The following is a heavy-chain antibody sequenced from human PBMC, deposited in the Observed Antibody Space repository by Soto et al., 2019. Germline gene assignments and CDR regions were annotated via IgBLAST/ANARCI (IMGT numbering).Heavy chain of an antibody. CDR3: ARLPYGSGSSYYYYYGMDV. D-gene: IGHD3-10*01. CDR1: GYTFTSYG. V-gene: IGHV1-18*04. CDR2: ISAYNGNT. J-gene: IGHJ6*02. Sequence: ASVKVSCKASGYTFTSYGISWVRQAPGQGLEWMGWISAYNGNTNYAQKLQGRVTMTTDTSTSTAYMELRGLRSDDTAVYYCARLPYGSGSSYYYYYGMDVWGQGTTVTVSS.